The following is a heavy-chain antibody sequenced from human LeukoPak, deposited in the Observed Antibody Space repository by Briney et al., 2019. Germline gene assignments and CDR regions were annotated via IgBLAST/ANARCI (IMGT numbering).Heavy chain of an antibody. Sequence: PSETLSLTCTVSGGSISSYYWSWLRQPPGKGLEWIGYIYYSGSTNYNPSLKSRVTISVDTSKNQFSLKLSSVTAADTAVYYCARDRTYSGNYFDYWGQGTLVTVSS. V-gene: IGHV4-59*01. D-gene: IGHD1-26*01. CDR1: GGSISSYY. CDR3: ARDRTYSGNYFDY. J-gene: IGHJ4*02. CDR2: IYYSGST.